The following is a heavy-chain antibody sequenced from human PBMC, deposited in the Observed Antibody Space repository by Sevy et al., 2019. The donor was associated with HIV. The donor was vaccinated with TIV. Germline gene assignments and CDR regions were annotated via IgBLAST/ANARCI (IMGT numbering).Heavy chain of an antibody. CDR1: GGSVSSGSYY. J-gene: IGHJ5*02. D-gene: IGHD3-22*01. Sequence: SETLSLTCTVSGGSVSSGSYYWSWIRQPPGKGLEWIGEINHSGSTNYNPSLKSRVTISVDTSKNQFSLKLSSVTAADTAVYYCARDHYYDSSGYWLNWFDPWGQGTLVTVSS. CDR2: INHSGST. CDR3: ARDHYYDSSGYWLNWFDP. V-gene: IGHV4-61*01.